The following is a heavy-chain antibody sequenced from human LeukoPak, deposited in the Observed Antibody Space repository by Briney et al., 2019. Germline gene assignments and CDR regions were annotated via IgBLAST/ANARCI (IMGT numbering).Heavy chain of an antibody. V-gene: IGHV4-34*01. CDR1: GGSFSGYY. D-gene: IGHD3-10*01. CDR3: ARTKVRGRFDY. Sequence: SETLSLTCAVYGGSFSGYYWSWIRQPPGKGLEWIGEINHSGSTNYNPSLKSRVTISVDTSKNQFSLKLSSVTAADTAVYYCARTKVRGRFDYWGHGTLVTVSS. CDR2: INHSGST. J-gene: IGHJ4*01.